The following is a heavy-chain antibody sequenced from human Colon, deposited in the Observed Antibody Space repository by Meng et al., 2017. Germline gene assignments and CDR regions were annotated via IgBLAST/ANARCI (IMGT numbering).Heavy chain of an antibody. J-gene: IGHJ5*02. V-gene: IGHV4-39*01. CDR2: IGDSGIT. D-gene: IGHD6-19*01. CDR3: VRSSGWVRTGFDP. Sequence: QSQLQESGPGLVKPAEALSHTCSISGGSISTSGYYWGWICQPPGMGLEWVGSIGDSGITYYTPSLKSRVTVSIDTSKSQFSLKLTSVTAADTAVYYCVRSSGWVRTGFDPWGQGTLVTVSS. CDR1: GGSISTSGYY.